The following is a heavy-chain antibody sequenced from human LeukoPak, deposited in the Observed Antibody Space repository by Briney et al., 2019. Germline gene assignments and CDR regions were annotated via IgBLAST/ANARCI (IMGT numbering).Heavy chain of an antibody. J-gene: IGHJ4*02. CDR1: GFTFSSYG. V-gene: IGHV3-30*02. Sequence: GGSLRLSCAASGFTFSSYGMHWVRQAPGKGLEWVAFIRYDGSNKYYADSVKGRFTISRDNSKNTLYLQMNSLRAEDTAVYCCAKDCGRYYYDSSGYCWGQGTLVTVSS. CDR2: IRYDGSNK. CDR3: AKDCGRYYYDSSGYC. D-gene: IGHD3-22*01.